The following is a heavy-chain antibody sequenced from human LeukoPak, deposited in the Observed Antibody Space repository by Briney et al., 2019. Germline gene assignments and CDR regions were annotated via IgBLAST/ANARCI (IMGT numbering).Heavy chain of an antibody. Sequence: PSETLSLTCTVSGGSISSYYWSWIRQPPGKGPEWIGYIYYSGSTNYNPSLKSRVTISVDTSKNQFSLKLSSVTAADTAVYYCARDYSGYELPEYWGQGTLVTVSS. CDR2: IYYSGST. CDR3: ARDYSGYELPEY. CDR1: GGSISSYY. V-gene: IGHV4-59*01. J-gene: IGHJ4*02. D-gene: IGHD5-12*01.